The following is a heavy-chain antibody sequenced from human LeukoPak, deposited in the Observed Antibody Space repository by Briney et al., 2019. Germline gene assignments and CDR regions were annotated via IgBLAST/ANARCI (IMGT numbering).Heavy chain of an antibody. D-gene: IGHD3-10*01. CDR3: ARYYGSGSYYPNAFDI. V-gene: IGHV4-30-4*01. J-gene: IGHJ3*02. CDR2: IYYSGST. CDR1: GGSISSGDYY. Sequence: SETLSLTCTVSGGSISSGDYYWSWIRQPPGKGLEWIGYIYYSGSTYYNPSLKSRVTISVDTSKNQFSLKLSSVTAADTAVYYCARYYGSGSYYPNAFDIWGQGTMGTVSS.